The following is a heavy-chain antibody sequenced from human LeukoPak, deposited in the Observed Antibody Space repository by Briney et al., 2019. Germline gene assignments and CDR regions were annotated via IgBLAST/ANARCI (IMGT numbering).Heavy chain of an antibody. J-gene: IGHJ4*02. Sequence: GGSLRLSCAASGFTFSSYSMNWVRQAPGKGLEWVSGISGSDGSTNYADSVKGRFTISRENSKNTLYLQMNSLRAEDTAVYYCAKDSAKKYDDYWGQGTLVTVSS. CDR2: ISGSDGST. V-gene: IGHV3-23*01. CDR1: GFTFSSYS. D-gene: IGHD2/OR15-2a*01. CDR3: AKDSAKKYDDY.